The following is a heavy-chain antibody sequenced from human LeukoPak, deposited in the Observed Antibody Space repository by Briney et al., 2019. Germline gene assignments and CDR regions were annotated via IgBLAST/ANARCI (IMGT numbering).Heavy chain of an antibody. D-gene: IGHD3-10*01. Sequence: GGSLRLSCAASGFTFSSYAMSWFRQAPGKGLEWVSVISASGGSTYYADSVKGRFTISRDNSKNTLYLQVNSLRVEDTAVYYCAKVVVRGSYYFDYWGQGTLVTVSS. CDR3: AKVVVRGSYYFDY. V-gene: IGHV3-23*01. CDR1: GFTFSSYA. CDR2: ISASGGST. J-gene: IGHJ4*02.